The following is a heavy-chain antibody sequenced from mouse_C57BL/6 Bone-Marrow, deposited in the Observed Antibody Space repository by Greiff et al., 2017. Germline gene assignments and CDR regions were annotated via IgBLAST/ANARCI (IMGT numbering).Heavy chain of an antibody. Sequence: EVQVVASGGGLVQPGGSLKLSCAASGFTFSDYYMYWVRQTPEKRLEWVAYISNGGGSTYYPDTVKGRFTISRDNAKNTLYLQMRRLKSEDTAMYYCARPATTPFYAMDYWGQGTSVTVSS. V-gene: IGHV5-12*01. D-gene: IGHD1-2*01. CDR2: ISNGGGST. CDR1: GFTFSDYY. J-gene: IGHJ4*01. CDR3: ARPATTPFYAMDY.